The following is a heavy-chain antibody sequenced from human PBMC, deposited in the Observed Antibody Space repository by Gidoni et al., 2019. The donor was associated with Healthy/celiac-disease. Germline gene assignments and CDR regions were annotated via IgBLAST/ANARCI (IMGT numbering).Heavy chain of an antibody. CDR1: GFTFSSYA. V-gene: IGHV3-30-3*01. D-gene: IGHD3-9*01. Sequence: QVQLVESGGGVVQPGRSLRLSCAASGFTFSSYAMHWVRQAPGKGLEWVAVISYDGSNKYYADSVKGRFTISRDNSKNTLYLQMNSLRAEDTAVYYCARESYDILTGCDYWGQGTLVTVSS. CDR2: ISYDGSNK. CDR3: ARESYDILTGCDY. J-gene: IGHJ4*02.